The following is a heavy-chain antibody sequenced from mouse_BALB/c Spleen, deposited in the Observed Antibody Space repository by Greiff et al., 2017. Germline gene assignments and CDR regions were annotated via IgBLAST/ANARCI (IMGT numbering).Heavy chain of an antibody. D-gene: IGHD2-2*01. CDR1: GFTFSSFG. CDR3: ARGLRAMDY. V-gene: IGHV5-17*02. CDR2: ISSGSSTI. Sequence: EVMLVESGGGLVQPGGSRKLSCAASGFTFSSFGMHWVRQAPEKGLEWVAYISSGSSTIYYADTVKGRFPISRDNPKNTLFLQMTSRRSEDTAMFYCARGLRAMDYWGQGTSVTVSS. J-gene: IGHJ4*01.